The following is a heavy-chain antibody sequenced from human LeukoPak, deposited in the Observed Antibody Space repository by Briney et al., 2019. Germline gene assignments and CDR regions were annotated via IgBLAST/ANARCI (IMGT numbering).Heavy chain of an antibody. CDR3: AKDMYYYDSSGYPNIDY. J-gene: IGHJ4*02. CDR1: GFTFSSYG. CDR2: ISYDGSNK. Sequence: GGSLRLSCAASGFTFSSYGMHWVRQAPGKGLEWVAVISYDGSNKYYADSVKGRFTISRDNSKNTLYLQMNSLGAEDTAVYYCAKDMYYYDSSGYPNIDYWGQGTLVTVSS. D-gene: IGHD3-22*01. V-gene: IGHV3-30*18.